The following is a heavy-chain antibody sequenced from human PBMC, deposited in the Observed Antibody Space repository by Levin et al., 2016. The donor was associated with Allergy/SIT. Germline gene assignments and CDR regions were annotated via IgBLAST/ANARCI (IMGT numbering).Heavy chain of an antibody. CDR2: TSYDGTKK. CDR3: ATLYFGRLNSFDV. CDR1: GFTFTDYA. V-gene: IGHV3-30-3*01. J-gene: IGHJ3*01. D-gene: IGHD2-8*01. Sequence: GGSLRLSCAASGFTFTDYALHWVRQAPGKGPQWVALTSYDGTKKIYADSVKGRFTISRDNSKNTLYLEMNSLRPDDTAVYYCATLYFGRLNSFDVWGHGTKVTVSS.